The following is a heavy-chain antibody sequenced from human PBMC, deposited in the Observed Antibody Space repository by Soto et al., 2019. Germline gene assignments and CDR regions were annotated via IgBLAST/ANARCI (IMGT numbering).Heavy chain of an antibody. CDR3: ARVGGGIEVPVLDYWYFDL. V-gene: IGHV4-59*01. CDR1: GGSISTYF. CDR2: INYSGNI. Sequence: SETLSLTCTVSGGSISTYFWSWIRQPPGKGPEWLGYINYSGNINYNPSLKNRATMSIDTSKKEFSLKLRSVTATDTAVYYCARVGGGIEVPVLDYWYFDLWGRGTLVTVSS. D-gene: IGHD3-10*01. J-gene: IGHJ2*01.